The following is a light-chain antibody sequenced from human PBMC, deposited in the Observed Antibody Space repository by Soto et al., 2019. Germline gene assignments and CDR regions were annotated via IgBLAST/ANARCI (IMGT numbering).Light chain of an antibody. V-gene: IGLV2-14*01. Sequence: QSALTQPASVSGSPGQSITISCTGTSSDVGGYNYVSWYQQHPGKAPKLLIDDVSNRPSGISDRFSGSKSGNTASLTISGLQAEDEADYYCSSYIRGNLYVFGTGTKLTVL. CDR3: SSYIRGNLYV. J-gene: IGLJ1*01. CDR2: DVS. CDR1: SSDVGGYNY.